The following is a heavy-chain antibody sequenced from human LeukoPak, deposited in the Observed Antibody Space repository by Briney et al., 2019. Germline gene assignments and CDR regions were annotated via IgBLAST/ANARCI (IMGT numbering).Heavy chain of an antibody. J-gene: IGHJ4*02. Sequence: GGSLRLSCAASGFTFSSYAMSWVRQAPGKGLEWVSAISGSGGSTYYADSVKVRFTISRDNAKNTLYLQMNSLRAEDTAVYYCANRGYSYGYYFDYWGKGTLVTVSS. CDR2: ISGSGGST. CDR3: ANRGYSYGYYFDY. V-gene: IGHV3-23*01. CDR1: GFTFSSYA. D-gene: IGHD5-18*01.